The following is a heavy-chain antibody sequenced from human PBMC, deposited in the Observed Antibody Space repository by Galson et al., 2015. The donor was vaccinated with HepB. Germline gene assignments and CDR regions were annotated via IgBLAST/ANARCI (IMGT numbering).Heavy chain of an antibody. CDR2: ISGYDSST. V-gene: IGHV1-18*01. Sequence: SVKVSCKASGYTFGNYGLSWVRQAPGQGLEWMGWISGYDSSTNYAPKFQGRVTMTTQTSTGTAYIELRSLRSDDTAVYYCARDSRLELHLNDYYSYGMDIWGQGTAVTVSS. CDR3: ARDSRLELHLNDYYSYGMDI. CDR1: GYTFGNYG. J-gene: IGHJ6*02. D-gene: IGHD1-7*01.